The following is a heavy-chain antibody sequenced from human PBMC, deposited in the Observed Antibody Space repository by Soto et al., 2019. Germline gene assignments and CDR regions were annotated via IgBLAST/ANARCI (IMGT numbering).Heavy chain of an antibody. CDR1: GGSISSYY. CDR3: ARSVFP. J-gene: IGHJ5*02. V-gene: IGHV4-59*12. Sequence: SETLSLTCTVSGGSISSYYWSWIRQPPGKGLEWIGYIYYSGSTYYNPSLKSRVTISVDTSKNQFSLKLSSVTAADTAVYYFARSVFPWGQGTLVTVSS. CDR2: IYYSGST.